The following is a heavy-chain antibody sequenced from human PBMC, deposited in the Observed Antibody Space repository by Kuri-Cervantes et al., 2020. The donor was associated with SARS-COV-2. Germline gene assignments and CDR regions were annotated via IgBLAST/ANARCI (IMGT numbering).Heavy chain of an antibody. J-gene: IGHJ6*02. V-gene: IGHV3-64D*08. Sequence: GGSLRLSCSASGFTFSSYAMHWVRQAPGKGLEYVSAISSNGGSTYYADSVKGRFTISRDNSKNTLYLQMSSLRAEDTAVYYCARELVGATNYYGMDVWGQGTTVTVSS. CDR1: GFTFSSYA. CDR3: ARELVGATNYYGMDV. CDR2: ISSNGGST. D-gene: IGHD1-26*01.